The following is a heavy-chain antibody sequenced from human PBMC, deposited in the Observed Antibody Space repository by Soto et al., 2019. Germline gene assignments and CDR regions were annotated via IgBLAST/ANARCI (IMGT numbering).Heavy chain of an antibody. Sequence: ASVQVSCKASGYTFTGYYMHWVRQAPGQGLEWMGWINPNSGGTNYAQKFQGWVTMTRDTSISTAYMELNSLRAEDTAVYYCARMTTQEGFEWLPYYYYGMDVWGQGTTVTVSS. CDR3: ARMTTQEGFEWLPYYYYGMDV. J-gene: IGHJ6*02. CDR2: INPNSGGT. CDR1: GYTFTGYY. V-gene: IGHV1-2*04. D-gene: IGHD5-12*01.